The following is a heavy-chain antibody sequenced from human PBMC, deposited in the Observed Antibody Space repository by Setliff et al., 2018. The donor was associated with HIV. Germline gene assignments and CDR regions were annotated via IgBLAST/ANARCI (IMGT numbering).Heavy chain of an antibody. CDR2: INHSGST. D-gene: IGHD6-13*01. V-gene: IGHV4-34*01. CDR3: AAASSWDPLLDY. CDR1: GGSFSGYY. Sequence: PSETLSLTCAVYGGSFSGYYWSWIRQPPGKGLEWIGEINHSGSTNYNPSLKSRVTITVDTSMDQFSLKLNSVTAADTAVYYCAAASSWDPLLDYWGQGTQVTAPQ. J-gene: IGHJ4*02.